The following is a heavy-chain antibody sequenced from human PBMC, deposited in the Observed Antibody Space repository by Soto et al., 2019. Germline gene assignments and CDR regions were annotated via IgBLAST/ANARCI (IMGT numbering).Heavy chain of an antibody. CDR3: ARGGYASRYRFDY. CDR2: IMPFIDTS. D-gene: IGHD2-15*01. V-gene: IGHV1-69*06. CDR1: GGTFGSYT. J-gene: IGHJ4*02. Sequence: QVQLVQSGAEVKKPGSSVKGSCKASGGTFGSYTLNWVRQAPGQGLEWLGGIMPFIDTSTYAQMLQGRVTITADKCTSTAYMELSSLKSDDPAVYYCARGGYASRYRFDYWGQGTLVTVSS.